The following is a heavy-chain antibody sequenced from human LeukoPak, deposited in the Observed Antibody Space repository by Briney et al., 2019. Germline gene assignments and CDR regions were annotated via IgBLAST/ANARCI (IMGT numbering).Heavy chain of an antibody. J-gene: IGHJ5*02. V-gene: IGHV4-59*08. CDR2: IYYSGST. CDR1: GGSISSYY. D-gene: IGHD5-12*01. Sequence: SSETLSLTCTVSGGSISSYYWSWIRQPPGKGLEWIGYIYYSGSTNYNPSLKSRVTISVDTSKNQFSLKLSSVTAADTAVYYCARLVKVDIARPNNWFDPWGQGTLVTVSS. CDR3: ARLVKVDIARPNNWFDP.